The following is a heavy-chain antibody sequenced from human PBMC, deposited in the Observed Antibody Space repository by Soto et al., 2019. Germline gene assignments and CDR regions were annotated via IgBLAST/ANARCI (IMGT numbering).Heavy chain of an antibody. J-gene: IGHJ6*02. CDR2: VYRTGSA. Sequence: WTWIRQPPGKGLEWIGFVYRTGSATYSPSLKSRVTLAVDTSKNQFSLTLSSVTAADTAVYYCARDKSTNRFFYYGLDVWGQGTTVTVSS. CDR3: ARDKSTNRFFYYGLDV. V-gene: IGHV4-59*01. D-gene: IGHD2-2*01.